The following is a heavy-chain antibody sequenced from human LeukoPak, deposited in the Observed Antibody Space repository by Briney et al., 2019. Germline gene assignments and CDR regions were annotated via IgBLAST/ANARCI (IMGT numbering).Heavy chain of an antibody. D-gene: IGHD3-22*01. CDR3: ASGIIFYDSRLSYYYGMDV. CDR2: INHSGST. Sequence: SETLSLTCAVYGGSFSGYYWSWIRQPPGKGLEWIGEINHSGSTNYNPSLKSRVTISVDTSKNQFSLKLSSVTAADTAVYYCASGIIFYDSRLSYYYGMDVWGQGTTVTVSS. V-gene: IGHV4-34*01. J-gene: IGHJ6*02. CDR1: GGSFSGYY.